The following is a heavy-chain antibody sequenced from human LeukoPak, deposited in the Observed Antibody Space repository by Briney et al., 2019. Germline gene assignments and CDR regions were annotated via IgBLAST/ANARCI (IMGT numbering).Heavy chain of an antibody. D-gene: IGHD2-15*01. Sequence: KTGGSLRLSCAASGFTFSDYYMSWIRQAPGKGLEWVSYISSSGSTIYYADSVKGRFTISRDNSKNTVYLQMNSLRAEDTAVYYCAKRYCSGGSCCPDYWGQGTRVTVSS. J-gene: IGHJ4*02. CDR2: ISSSGSTI. CDR3: AKRYCSGGSCCPDY. CDR1: GFTFSDYY. V-gene: IGHV3-11*01.